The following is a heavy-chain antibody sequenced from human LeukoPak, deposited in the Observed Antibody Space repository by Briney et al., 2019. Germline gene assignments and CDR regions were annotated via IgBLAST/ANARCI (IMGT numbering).Heavy chain of an antibody. CDR1: GYTLTELS. J-gene: IGHJ4*02. Sequence: ASVKVSCKVSGYTLTELSMHWVRQAPGKGLEWMGGFDPEDGETIYAQKFQGRVTMTEDTSTDTAYMELSSLRSEDTAVYYCATAVSSQGDTAMVGFDCWGQGTLVTVSS. CDR2: FDPEDGET. D-gene: IGHD5-18*01. CDR3: ATAVSSQGDTAMVGFDC. V-gene: IGHV1-24*01.